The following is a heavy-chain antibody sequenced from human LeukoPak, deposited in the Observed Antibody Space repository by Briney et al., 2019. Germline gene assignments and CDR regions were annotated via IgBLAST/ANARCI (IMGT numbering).Heavy chain of an antibody. J-gene: IGHJ5*02. V-gene: IGHV1-46*01. CDR2: INPSGGST. CDR3: ARDRWFDP. Sequence: ASVKVSCKASGNTFTNYGISWVRQAPGRGLEWMGIINPSGGSTSYAQKFQGRVTMTRDMSTSTVYMELSSLRSEDTAVYYCARDRWFDPWGQGTLVTVSS. CDR1: GNTFTNYG.